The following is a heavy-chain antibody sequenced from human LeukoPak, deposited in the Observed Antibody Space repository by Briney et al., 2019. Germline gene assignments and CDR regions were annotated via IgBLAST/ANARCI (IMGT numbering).Heavy chain of an antibody. CDR1: GYTFTSYG. Sequence: GASVKVSCKASGYTFTSYGISWVRQAPGQGLEWMGWISAYNGNTNYAQKLQGRVTMTTDTSTSTAYMELSSLRSEDTAVYYCATNSGSYHSSYYYYYYYMDVWGKGTTVTVSS. D-gene: IGHD1-26*01. V-gene: IGHV1-18*01. J-gene: IGHJ6*03. CDR2: ISAYNGNT. CDR3: ATNSGSYHSSYYYYYYYMDV.